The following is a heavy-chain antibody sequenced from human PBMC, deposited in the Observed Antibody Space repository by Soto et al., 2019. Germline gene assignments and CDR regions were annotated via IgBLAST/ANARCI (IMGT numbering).Heavy chain of an antibody. CDR2: ISTHNGDT. V-gene: IGHV1-18*01. D-gene: IGHD3-9*01. CDR3: ARGYDILTGLAYYYGMDV. CDR1: GYTFTSYG. Sequence: ASVKVSCKISGYTFTSYGISWVRQAPGQGLEWMGWISTHNGDTNFAQKFQGRVTVTTDTSTNTAYMDLRSLTSDDTAVYYCARGYDILTGLAYYYGMDVWGQGTTVTVSS. J-gene: IGHJ6*02.